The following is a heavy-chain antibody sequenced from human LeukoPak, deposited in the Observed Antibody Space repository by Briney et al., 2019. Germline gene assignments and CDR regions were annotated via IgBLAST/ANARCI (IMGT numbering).Heavy chain of an antibody. CDR1: GFTFSSYW. CDR3: ARGGSSGWYGVIDY. J-gene: IGHJ4*02. CDR2: IKQDGSEK. V-gene: IGHV3-7*01. D-gene: IGHD6-19*01. Sequence: GGSLRLSCAASGFTFSSYWMSWVRQAPGKGLEWVANIKQDGSEKYYVDSVKGRFTISRDNAKNSLYLQMNSLRAEDTAVYYCARGGSSGWYGVIDYWGQGTLVTVSS.